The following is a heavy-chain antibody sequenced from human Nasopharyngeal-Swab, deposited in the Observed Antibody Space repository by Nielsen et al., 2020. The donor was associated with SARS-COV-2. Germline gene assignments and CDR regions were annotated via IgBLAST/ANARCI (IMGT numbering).Heavy chain of an antibody. V-gene: IGHV5-10-1*01. D-gene: IGHD1-7*01. Sequence: KVSCKGSGYSFTSYWISWVRQMPGKGLEWMGRIDPSDSYTNYSPSFQGHVTISADKSISTAYLQWSSLKASDTAMYYCAHQGVTGTTGGFDYWGQGTPVTVSS. J-gene: IGHJ4*02. CDR3: AHQGVTGTTGGFDY. CDR1: GYSFTSYW. CDR2: IDPSDSYT.